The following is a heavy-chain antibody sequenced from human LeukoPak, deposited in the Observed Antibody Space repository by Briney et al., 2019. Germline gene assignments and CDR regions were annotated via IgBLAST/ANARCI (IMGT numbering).Heavy chain of an antibody. Sequence: GSLRLSCAASGFTFSIYGMHWVRQAPGKGLEWVAVISHDAKNDYFADSVKGRFTISRDNSKNTLSLQMNSLEPGDTAVYYCAKDRPPVPLDHWGQGILVIVSS. CDR2: ISHDAKND. D-gene: IGHD6-6*01. V-gene: IGHV3-30*18. CDR1: GFTFSIYG. CDR3: AKDRPPVPLDH. J-gene: IGHJ4*02.